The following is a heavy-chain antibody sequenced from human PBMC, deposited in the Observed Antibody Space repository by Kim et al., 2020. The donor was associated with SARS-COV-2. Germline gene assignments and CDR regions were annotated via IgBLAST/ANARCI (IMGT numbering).Heavy chain of an antibody. Sequence: LSLTCAASGFTVSSNYMSWVRQAPGKGLEWVSVIYSGGSTYYADSVKGRFTISRDNSKNTLYLQMNSLRAEDTAVYYCARVGLGELSGVDYWGQGTLVTVSS. CDR2: IYSGGST. D-gene: IGHD3-10*01. CDR3: ARVGLGELSGVDY. CDR1: GFTVSSNY. J-gene: IGHJ4*02. V-gene: IGHV3-53*01.